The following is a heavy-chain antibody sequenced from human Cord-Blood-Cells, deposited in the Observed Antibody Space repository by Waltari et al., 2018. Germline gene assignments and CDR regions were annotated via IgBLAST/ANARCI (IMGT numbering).Heavy chain of an antibody. CDR1: GYSISSGYY. Sequence: QVQLQESGPGLVKPSETLSLTCTVSGYSISSGYYWGWIRQPPGKGLEWIGSNYHSGSTYYNPSLKSRVTISVDTSKNQFSLKLSSVTAADTAVYYCARDSIEYQLLSAYYYYYYMDVWGKGTTVTVSS. CDR2: NYHSGST. D-gene: IGHD2-2*01. V-gene: IGHV4-38-2*02. CDR3: ARDSIEYQLLSAYYYYYYMDV. J-gene: IGHJ6*03.